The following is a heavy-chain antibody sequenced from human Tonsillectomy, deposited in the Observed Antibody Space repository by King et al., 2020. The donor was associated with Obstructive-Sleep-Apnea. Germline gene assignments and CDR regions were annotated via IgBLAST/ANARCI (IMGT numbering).Heavy chain of an antibody. CDR2: ISYDGGNK. Sequence: QLVQSGGGVVQPGRSLRLSCAASGCTSSSYGMHWVRQAPGKGLEWVAVISYDGGNKYYEDPVKGRFTISRDNSKNTLYLQMNSLRAEDTAMYYCVGRYSTNWFDPWGQGTLVTVSS. CDR1: GCTSSSYG. V-gene: IGHV3-30*03. D-gene: IGHD6-13*01. CDR3: VGRYSTNWFDP. J-gene: IGHJ5*02.